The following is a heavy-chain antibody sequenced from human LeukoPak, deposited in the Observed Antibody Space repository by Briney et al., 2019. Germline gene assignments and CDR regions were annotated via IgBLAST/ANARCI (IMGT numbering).Heavy chain of an antibody. J-gene: IGHJ4*02. CDR1: GFTFSDYY. CDR3: ARAAAYCGGDCSSYYFDY. CDR2: ISSSGSTI. Sequence: GGSLRLSCAASGFTFSDYYMSWIRQAPGKGLEWVSYISSSGSTIYYGDSVKGRFTISRDNAKNSLYLQMNSLRAEDTAVHYCARAAAYCGGDCSSYYFDYWGQGTLVTVSS. D-gene: IGHD2-21*01. V-gene: IGHV3-11*01.